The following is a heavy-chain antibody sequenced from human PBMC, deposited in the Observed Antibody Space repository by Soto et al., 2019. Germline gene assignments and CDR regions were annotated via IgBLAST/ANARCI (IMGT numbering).Heavy chain of an antibody. CDR3: ARQSRIAAAGRDYFDY. CDR1: GGPISSSSYY. Sequence: SETLSLTCTVSGGPISSSSYYWGWIRQPPGKGLEWIGSIYYSGSTYYNPSLKSRVTISVDTSKNQFSLKLSSVTAADTAVYYCARQSRIAAAGRDYFDYWGQGTLVTVSS. J-gene: IGHJ4*02. CDR2: IYYSGST. D-gene: IGHD6-13*01. V-gene: IGHV4-39*01.